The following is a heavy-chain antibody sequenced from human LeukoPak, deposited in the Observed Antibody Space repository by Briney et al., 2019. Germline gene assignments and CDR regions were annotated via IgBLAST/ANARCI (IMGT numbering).Heavy chain of an antibody. Sequence: GGSLRLSCAASGFTFSSYGMHWLRQAPGKGLEWVAVISYDGSNKYYADSVKGRFTISRDNSKNTLYLQMSSLRAEGTAVYYCAKGIVGSGWLTLDYWGQGTLVTVSS. CDR1: GFTFSSYG. J-gene: IGHJ4*02. CDR3: AKGIVGSGWLTLDY. D-gene: IGHD6-19*01. V-gene: IGHV3-30*18. CDR2: ISYDGSNK.